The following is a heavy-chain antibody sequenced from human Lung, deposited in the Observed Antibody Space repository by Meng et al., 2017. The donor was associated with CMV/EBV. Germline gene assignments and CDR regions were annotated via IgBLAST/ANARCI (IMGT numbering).Heavy chain of an antibody. CDR2: ITNGKNYI. CDR1: GFTFSSYS. CDR3: ARGGGLRPAGLDY. J-gene: IGHJ4*02. Sequence: ESXKISXAASGFTFSSYSMSWVRQAPGKGLEWVSSITNGKNYIYYADSVKGRFTISRDNAKNSLYLQMNSLRAEDTAVYYCARGGGLRPAGLDYWGQGTXVTVSS. D-gene: IGHD3-16*01. V-gene: IGHV3-21*01.